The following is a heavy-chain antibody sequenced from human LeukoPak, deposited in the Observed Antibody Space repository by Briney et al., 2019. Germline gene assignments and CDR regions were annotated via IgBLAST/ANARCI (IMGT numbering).Heavy chain of an antibody. CDR3: ARDRRGSGWHGEVGY. D-gene: IGHD6-19*01. Sequence: GGSLRLSCAASGFTFSSYALHWVRQAPGKGLEWVAIISYDGSNKYYADSVKGRFTISRDNSKNTLYLQMNSLRAEDTAVYYCARDRRGSGWHGEVGYWGQGTLVTVSS. J-gene: IGHJ4*02. CDR1: GFTFSSYA. V-gene: IGHV3-30-3*01. CDR2: ISYDGSNK.